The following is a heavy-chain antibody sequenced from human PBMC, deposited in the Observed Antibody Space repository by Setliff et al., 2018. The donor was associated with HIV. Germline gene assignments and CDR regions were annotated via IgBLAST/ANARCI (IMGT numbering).Heavy chain of an antibody. CDR3: ARSGSYVGPIQH. V-gene: IGHV4-59*12. CDR1: GGSISTYY. J-gene: IGHJ1*01. Sequence: PSETLSLTCNVSGGSISTYYWSWIRQPPGKGLEWLGYVSYSGSTNYNPSLKSRLTMSVDTSKNQFSLKLTSVTAADTAVYYCARSGSYVGPIQHWGQGTLVTVSS. D-gene: IGHD3-10*02. CDR2: VSYSGST.